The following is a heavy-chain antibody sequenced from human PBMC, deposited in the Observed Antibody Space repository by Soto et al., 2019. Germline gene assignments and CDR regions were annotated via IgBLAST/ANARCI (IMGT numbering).Heavy chain of an antibody. V-gene: IGHV1-18*01. CDR3: ARAPFCSGGSCYRFNWFDP. CDR1: GYTFTSYG. D-gene: IGHD2-15*01. CDR2: ISAYNGNT. Sequence: ASVKVSCKASGYTFTSYGISWVRQAPGQGLEWMGWISAYNGNTNYAQKLRGRVTMTTDTSTSTAYMELRSLRSDDTAVYYCARAPFCSGGSCYRFNWFDPWGQGTLVTVSS. J-gene: IGHJ5*02.